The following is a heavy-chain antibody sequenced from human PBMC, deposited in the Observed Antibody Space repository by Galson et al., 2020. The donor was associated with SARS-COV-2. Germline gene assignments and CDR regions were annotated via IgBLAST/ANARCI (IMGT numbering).Heavy chain of an antibody. Sequence: GESLKISCQASGYRFTSHWNGWVRPMPGKGLEWMGIVFPGDSENRYSTSFQGQVTISPDKSISTAYLQCSSLKASDTAMYYCARHTADCSNGICYVGYFHGLDVWGQGTAVTV. CDR3: ARHTADCSNGICYVGYFHGLDV. D-gene: IGHD2-8*01. J-gene: IGHJ6*02. V-gene: IGHV5-51*01. CDR2: VFPGDSEN. CDR1: GYRFTSHW.